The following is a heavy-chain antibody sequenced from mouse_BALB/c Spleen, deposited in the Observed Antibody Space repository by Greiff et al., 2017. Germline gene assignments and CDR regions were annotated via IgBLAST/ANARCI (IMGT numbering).Heavy chain of an antibody. V-gene: IGHV1-5*01. D-gene: IGHD1-1*01. Sequence: EVQLQQSGTVLARPGASVKMSCKASGYSFTSYWMHWVKQRPGQGLEWIGAIYPGNSDTSYNQKFKGKAKLTAVTSASTAYMELSSLTNEDSAVYYCTRYSPDYYGSSWYFEVWGAGTTVTVAS. J-gene: IGHJ1*01. CDR1: GYSFTSYW. CDR3: TRYSPDYYGSSWYFEV. CDR2: IYPGNSDT.